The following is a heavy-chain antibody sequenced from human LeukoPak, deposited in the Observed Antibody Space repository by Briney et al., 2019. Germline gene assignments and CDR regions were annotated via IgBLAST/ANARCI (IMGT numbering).Heavy chain of an antibody. J-gene: IGHJ4*02. CDR2: IFPGDSDT. V-gene: IGHV5-51*01. Sequence: GASVQISCKGSGYNFYNSWLGGVRQRPGRGLEWMGIIFPGDSDTRYSPSFQGQVTMSVDKSINTAYLQWSSLKASDSALYYCARELPGSYGELLAFDFWGPGTLVTVSS. CDR3: ARELPGSYGELLAFDF. CDR1: GYNFYNSW. D-gene: IGHD1-26*01.